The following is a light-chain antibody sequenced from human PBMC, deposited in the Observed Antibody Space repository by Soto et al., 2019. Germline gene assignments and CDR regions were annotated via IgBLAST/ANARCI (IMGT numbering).Light chain of an antibody. V-gene: IGKV3-15*01. CDR3: QQFNNWPPWT. CDR2: GAS. J-gene: IGKJ1*01. CDR1: QSVSTF. Sequence: EIVLTQFPATLSLSPGERATLSCRASQSVSTFLAWYQQKPGQAPRLLIYGASTRAAGIPDRFSGSGSGTEFTLTISGLQSDDFAVYYCQQFNNWPPWTFGQGTKVEIK.